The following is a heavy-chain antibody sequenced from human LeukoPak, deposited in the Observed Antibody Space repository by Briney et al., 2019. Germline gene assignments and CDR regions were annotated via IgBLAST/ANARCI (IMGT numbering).Heavy chain of an antibody. D-gene: IGHD3-10*01. CDR1: GFTFSNYW. J-gene: IGHJ4*02. CDR3: ASHPWRSGRYYFDY. CDR2: IKQDGSEK. Sequence: GRSLRLSCAASGFTFSNYWMSWVRQAPGQGLDWVANIKQDGSEKYYVDSVKGRFTISRDNAKNSLYLQMNSLRADDTAVYYCASHPWRSGRYYFDYWGQGTLVTVSS. V-gene: IGHV3-7*01.